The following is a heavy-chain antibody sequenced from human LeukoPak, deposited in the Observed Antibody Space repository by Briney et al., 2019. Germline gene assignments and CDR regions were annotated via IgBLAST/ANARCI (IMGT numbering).Heavy chain of an antibody. CDR1: GGTFSSYA. D-gene: IGHD3-9*01. Sequence: ASVKVSCKASGGTFSSYAISWVRQAPGQGLEWMGGIIPIFGTANYAQKFQGRVTITTDESTGTAYMELSSLRSEDTAVYYCARGPYDILTDWGQGTLVTVSS. J-gene: IGHJ4*02. V-gene: IGHV1-69*05. CDR2: IIPIFGTA. CDR3: ARGPYDILTD.